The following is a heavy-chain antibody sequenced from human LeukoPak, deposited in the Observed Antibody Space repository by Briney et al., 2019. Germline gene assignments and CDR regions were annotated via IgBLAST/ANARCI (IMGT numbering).Heavy chain of an antibody. D-gene: IGHD6-19*01. CDR2: IIPILGIA. V-gene: IGHV1-69*04. CDR3: ARDVAAPYDAFDI. CDR1: GGTFSSYA. J-gene: IGHJ3*02. Sequence: SVKVSCKASGGTFSSYAISWVRQAPGQGLEWMGRIIPILGIANYAQKFQGRVTITADKSTSTAYMELSSLRSEDTAVYYCARDVAAPYDAFDIWGQGTMVTVSS.